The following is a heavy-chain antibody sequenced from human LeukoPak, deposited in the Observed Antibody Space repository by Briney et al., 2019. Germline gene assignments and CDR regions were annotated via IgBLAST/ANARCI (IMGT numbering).Heavy chain of an antibody. CDR3: ARVGGLGYYYGMDV. J-gene: IGHJ6*04. V-gene: IGHV4-34*01. CDR1: GGSFSGYY. D-gene: IGHD3-10*01. Sequence: SETLSLTCAVYGGSFSGYYWSWIRQPPGKGLEWIGEINHSGSTNYNPSLKSRVTISVDTSKNRFSLKLSSVTAADTAAYYCARVGGLGYYYGMDVWGKGTTVTVSS. CDR2: INHSGST.